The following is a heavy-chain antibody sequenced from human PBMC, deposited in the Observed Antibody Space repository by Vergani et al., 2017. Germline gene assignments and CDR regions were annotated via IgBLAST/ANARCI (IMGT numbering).Heavy chain of an antibody. CDR1: GYSISSGYY. J-gene: IGHJ4*02. CDR2: IYYSGST. V-gene: IGHV4-38-2*01. D-gene: IGHD5-18*01. Sequence: QVQLQESGPGLVKPSETLSLTCAVSGYSISSGYYWGWIRQPPGKGLEWIGYIYYSGSTNYNPSLKSRVTISVDTSKNQFSLKLSSVTAADTAVYYCARGRYGYHDYWGQGTLVTVSS. CDR3: ARGRYGYHDY.